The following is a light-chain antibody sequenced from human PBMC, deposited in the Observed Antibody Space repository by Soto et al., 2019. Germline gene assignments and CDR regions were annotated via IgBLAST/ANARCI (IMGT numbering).Light chain of an antibody. Sequence: QSVLTQPTSASGSPGQSVTISCSGTSNDIGGYNSVSWYQQYPGKAPKLMIYEVTKRPSGVPDRFSGSKSDNTASLTVSGLRAEDEADYYCSSYVGSDSAIFGGGTQLTVL. V-gene: IGLV2-8*01. J-gene: IGLJ2*01. CDR3: SSYVGSDSAI. CDR2: EVT. CDR1: SNDIGGYNS.